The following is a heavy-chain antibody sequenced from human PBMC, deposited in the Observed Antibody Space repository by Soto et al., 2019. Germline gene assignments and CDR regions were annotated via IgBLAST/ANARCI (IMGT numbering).Heavy chain of an antibody. Sequence: PAQTLSLTCAISGDSVARHNAAWNWSRQSPSRGLEWRGRTDYRSKWYNHYAVSVKSRITVNPDTSKNQISLQLNSVTPEDTAVYYCARSGPGGYIDYWGQGTLVTVSS. J-gene: IGHJ4*02. CDR2: TDYRSKWYN. CDR3: ARSGPGGYIDY. CDR1: GDSVARHNAA. V-gene: IGHV6-1*01. D-gene: IGHD3-22*01.